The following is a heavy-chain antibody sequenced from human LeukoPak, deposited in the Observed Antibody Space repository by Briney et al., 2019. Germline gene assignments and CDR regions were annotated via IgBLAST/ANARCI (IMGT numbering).Heavy chain of an antibody. CDR3: ARGGRDGYNFALDI. V-gene: IGHV6-1*01. D-gene: IGHD5-24*01. CDR1: GDSVSSNSAA. Sequence: SQTLSLTCAISGDSVSSNSAAWNWIRQSPSRGLKWLGRTYYRSKWYNDYAVSVKSRITINPDTSKNQFSLQLNSVTPEDTAVYYCARGGRDGYNFALDIWGQGTMVTVSS. CDR2: TYYRSKWYN. J-gene: IGHJ3*02.